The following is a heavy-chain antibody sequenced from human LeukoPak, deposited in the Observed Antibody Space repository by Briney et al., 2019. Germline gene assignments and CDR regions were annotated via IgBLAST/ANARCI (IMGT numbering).Heavy chain of an antibody. CDR2: INSDGSST. CDR3: ARAQYYDSTTAGGMDV. CDR1: GFTFSTYW. V-gene: IGHV3-74*01. J-gene: IGHJ6*02. Sequence: GGSLRLSCAGSGFTFSTYWMHWVRQAPGKGLVWVSRINSDGSSTNYADSVKGRFTISRDNAKNTLYLQMNSLRTEDTAVYYCARAQYYDSTTAGGMDVWGQGTTVTVSS. D-gene: IGHD3-22*01.